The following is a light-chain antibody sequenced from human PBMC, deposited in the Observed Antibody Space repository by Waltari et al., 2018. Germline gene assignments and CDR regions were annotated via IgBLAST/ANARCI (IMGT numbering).Light chain of an antibody. CDR1: QSQTKRD. J-gene: IGKJ2*01. Sequence: VLTQSPDTVSLSPGETATLSCRASQSQTKRDLAWYQQKAGQAPRLLIYGASSRAAGIPYRFSGSGSGTDFTLTISRLEPEDSAVYYCQQYGSSVLYTFGQGTKLEIK. V-gene: IGKV3-20*01. CDR2: GAS. CDR3: QQYGSSVLYT.